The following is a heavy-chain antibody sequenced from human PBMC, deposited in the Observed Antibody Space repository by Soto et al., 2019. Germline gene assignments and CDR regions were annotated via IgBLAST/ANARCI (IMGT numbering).Heavy chain of an antibody. V-gene: IGHV4-34*01. Sequence: LSLTCAVYGGSFSGYYWSWIRQPPGKGLEWIGEINHSGSTNYNPSLKSRATISVDTSKNQFSLKLSSVTAADTAVYYCARGWYYYDSSGYYNTLDAFDIWGQGTMVTVSS. CDR3: ARGWYYYDSSGYYNTLDAFDI. CDR2: INHSGST. J-gene: IGHJ3*02. D-gene: IGHD3-22*01. CDR1: GGSFSGYY.